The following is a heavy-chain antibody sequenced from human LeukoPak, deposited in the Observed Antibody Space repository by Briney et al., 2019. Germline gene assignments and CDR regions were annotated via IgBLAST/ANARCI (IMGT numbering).Heavy chain of an antibody. D-gene: IGHD2-8*01. V-gene: IGHV4-30-4*08. Sequence: SETLSLTCTVPGGSISSGDYYWSWIRQPPGKGLEWIGYIYYSGSTYYNPSLKSRVTISVDTSKNQFSLKLSSVTAADTAVYYCARSPMVYAIGKGWYFDLWGRGTLVTVSS. J-gene: IGHJ2*01. CDR1: GGSISSGDYY. CDR2: IYYSGST. CDR3: ARSPMVYAIGKGWYFDL.